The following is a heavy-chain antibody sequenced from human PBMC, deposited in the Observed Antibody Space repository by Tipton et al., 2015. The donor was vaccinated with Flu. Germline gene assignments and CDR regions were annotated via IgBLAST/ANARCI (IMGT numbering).Heavy chain of an antibody. J-gene: IGHJ4*02. V-gene: IGHV4-39*07. D-gene: IGHD6-13*01. CDR1: GGSITSGSFY. CDR3: ARDLGSSGSFDY. Sequence: TLSLTCTVSGGSITSGSFYWGWIRQPPGKGLEWIGSIYFTGSTYYNPSLKSRVTILVDTSKNQFSLKLSSVTAADTAVHYCARDLGSSGSFDYWGQGTLVTVSS. CDR2: IYFTGST.